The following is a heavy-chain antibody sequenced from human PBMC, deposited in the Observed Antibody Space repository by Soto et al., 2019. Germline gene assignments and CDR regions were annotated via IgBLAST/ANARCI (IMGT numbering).Heavy chain of an antibody. CDR2: ISAYNGNT. J-gene: IGHJ4*02. CDR1: GYTFTSYG. Sequence: QVQLVQSGAEVKKPGASVKVSCKASGYTFTSYGISWVRQAPGQGLEWMGWISAYNGNTNYAQKLQGRVTMTTHTSTSTAYMELRSLRSDDTAVYYCARGAFDRLRFLEWLLYGFDYWGQGTLVTVSA. CDR3: ARGAFDRLRFLEWLLYGFDY. D-gene: IGHD3-3*01. V-gene: IGHV1-18*01.